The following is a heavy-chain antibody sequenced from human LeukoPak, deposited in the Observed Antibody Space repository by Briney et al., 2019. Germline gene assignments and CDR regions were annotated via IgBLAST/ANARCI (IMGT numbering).Heavy chain of an antibody. V-gene: IGHV3-30*18. CDR3: AKVDDISAVFDY. CDR1: GFTFSSYG. Sequence: GRSLRLSCAASGFTFSSYGMHWVRQAPGKGLEWVAVISYDGSNKYYADSVKGRFTISRDNFKNTLYLQMNSLRAEDTAVYYCAKVDDISAVFDYWGQGTLVTVSS. J-gene: IGHJ4*02. D-gene: IGHD3-9*01. CDR2: ISYDGSNK.